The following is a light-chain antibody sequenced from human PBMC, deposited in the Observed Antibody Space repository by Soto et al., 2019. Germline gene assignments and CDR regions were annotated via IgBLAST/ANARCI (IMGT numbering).Light chain of an antibody. Sequence: DVQMTQSPSXLSASVGDRVTITCRASQSIASFLNWYQQRPGTAPKLLIYATSNLESGVPSRFSGRGSATDFTLSIISLQPEDFATYFCQQTYSMPVTFGQGTKVDIK. J-gene: IGKJ2*01. CDR1: QSIASF. CDR3: QQTYSMPVT. V-gene: IGKV1-39*01. CDR2: ATS.